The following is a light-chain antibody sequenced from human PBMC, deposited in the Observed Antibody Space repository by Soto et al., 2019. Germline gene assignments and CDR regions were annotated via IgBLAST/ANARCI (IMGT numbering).Light chain of an antibody. CDR2: GAS. J-gene: IGKJ4*01. V-gene: IGKV1-9*01. CDR1: QGISSY. CDR3: QQLNSYPLT. Sequence: DIQLTQSPSFLSASVGDRVTITCRASQGISSYLAWYQQKPGKAPNLLIYGASTLQSGVPSRLSGSGSGTELTLTISSLQPEDFATYYGQQLNSYPLTFGGGTKVE.